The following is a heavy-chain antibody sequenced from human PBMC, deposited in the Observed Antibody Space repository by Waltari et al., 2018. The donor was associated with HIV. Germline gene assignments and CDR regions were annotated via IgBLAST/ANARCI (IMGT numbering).Heavy chain of an antibody. CDR2: INHSGST. V-gene: IGHV4-34*01. J-gene: IGHJ4*02. CDR1: GGSFSGYY. CDR3: ARARGTDFGDYVGSFYFDY. D-gene: IGHD4-17*01. Sequence: QVQLQQWGAGLLKPSETLSLTCAVYGGSFSGYYWSWIRQPPGKGLEWIGEINHSGSTNYNPSLKSRVTISVDTSKSQFSLKLRSVTAADTAVYYCARARGTDFGDYVGSFYFDYWGQGTLVTVSS.